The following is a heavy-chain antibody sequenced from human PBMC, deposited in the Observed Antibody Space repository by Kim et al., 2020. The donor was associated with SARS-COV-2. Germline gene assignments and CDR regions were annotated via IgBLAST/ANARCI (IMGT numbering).Heavy chain of an antibody. J-gene: IGHJ4*02. CDR3: ARDQGLPPDTPTTTLFDY. CDR2: IYYSGNT. Sequence: SETLSLTCTVSGGSIISSSYYWGWIRQPPGKGLEWIGSIYYSGNTYYNPSLKSRVTMSVDTSKNQFSLKLTSVTAADTAVYYCARDQGLPPDTPTTTLFDYWGQGTLVTVSS. D-gene: IGHD1-1*01. CDR1: GGSIISSSYY. V-gene: IGHV4-39*07.